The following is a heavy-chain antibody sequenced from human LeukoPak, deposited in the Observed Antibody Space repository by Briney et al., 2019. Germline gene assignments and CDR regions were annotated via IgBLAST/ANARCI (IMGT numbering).Heavy chain of an antibody. V-gene: IGHV4-39*07. J-gene: IGHJ4*02. CDR1: GGSISSSNYY. Sequence: SETLSLTCTVSGGSISSSNYYWGWIRQPPGKGLEWIGSIYYSGSTYYNPSLKSRVTISVDTSKNQFSLKLSSVTAADTAVYYCASNSYYYGSGSFDYWGQGTLVTVSS. CDR3: ASNSYYYGSGSFDY. CDR2: IYYSGST. D-gene: IGHD3-10*01.